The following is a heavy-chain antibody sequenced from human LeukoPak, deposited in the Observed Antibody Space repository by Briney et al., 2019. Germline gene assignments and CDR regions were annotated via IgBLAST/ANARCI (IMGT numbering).Heavy chain of an antibody. CDR2: ISSSGSTI. J-gene: IGHJ4*02. Sequence: LTCTVSGGSLSSYYWNWVRQAPGKGLEWVSYISSSGSTIYYADSVKGRFTISRDNAKNSLHLQMNSLRAEDTAVYYCASPMRLRWSLWGQGTLVTVSS. CDR1: GGSLSSYY. CDR3: ASPMRLRWSL. V-gene: IGHV3-48*03. D-gene: IGHD4-23*01.